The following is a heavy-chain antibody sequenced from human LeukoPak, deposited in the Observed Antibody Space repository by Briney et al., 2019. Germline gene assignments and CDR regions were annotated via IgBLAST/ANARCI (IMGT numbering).Heavy chain of an antibody. Sequence: PGGSLRLSCAASGFTFNSYEMNWVRQAPGKGLEWVSYISSSGSTMYYADSVRGRFTISRDNAKNSLYLQMNSLRAEDTAVYYCARGGGLPYWGQGTLVTVSS. J-gene: IGHJ4*02. CDR2: ISSSGSTM. D-gene: IGHD1-26*01. V-gene: IGHV3-48*03. CDR1: GFTFNSYE. CDR3: ARGGGLPY.